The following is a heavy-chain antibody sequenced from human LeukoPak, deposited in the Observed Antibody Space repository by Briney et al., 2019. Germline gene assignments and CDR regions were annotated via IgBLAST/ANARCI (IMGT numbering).Heavy chain of an antibody. CDR1: GFTSSTYS. Sequence: GGSLRLSCAASGFTSSTYSMNWVRQAPGKGLEWVSYISSSGSTIYYADSVKGRFTISRDNAKNSLYLQMNSLRAEDTAVYYCARDRTVLAPSNYYYYYYMDVWGKGTTVTVSS. V-gene: IGHV3-48*04. D-gene: IGHD4-11*01. CDR2: ISSSGSTI. CDR3: ARDRTVLAPSNYYYYYYMDV. J-gene: IGHJ6*03.